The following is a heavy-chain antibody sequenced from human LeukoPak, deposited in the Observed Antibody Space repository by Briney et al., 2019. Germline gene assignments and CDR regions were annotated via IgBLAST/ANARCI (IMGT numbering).Heavy chain of an antibody. D-gene: IGHD6-19*01. CDR1: GYSFTSYW. CDR3: ARTRYTFIAVAALDY. V-gene: IGHV5-51*01. Sequence: GESLKISCKGSGYSFTSYWIGWVRQVPGKGLEWMGIIYPGDSDTRYSPSFQGQVTISADKSISTAYLQWSSLKASDTAMYYCARTRYTFIAVAALDYWGQGTLVTVSS. J-gene: IGHJ4*02. CDR2: IYPGDSDT.